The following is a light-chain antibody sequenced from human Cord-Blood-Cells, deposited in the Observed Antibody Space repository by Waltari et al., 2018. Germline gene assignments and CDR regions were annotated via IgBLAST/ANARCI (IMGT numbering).Light chain of an antibody. J-gene: IGLJ1*01. CDR2: DVS. CDR1: SSDVGGYNY. CDR3: SSYTSSSTYV. V-gene: IGLV2-14*01. Sequence: QSALTQPASVSGSPGQSITITCTGTSSDVGGYNYVSWYQQHPGKAPRLMIYDVSNRPSGVSNRFSGTKSGNTDSLTISRLQAEDDADYYCSSYTSSSTYVFGTATKVTVL.